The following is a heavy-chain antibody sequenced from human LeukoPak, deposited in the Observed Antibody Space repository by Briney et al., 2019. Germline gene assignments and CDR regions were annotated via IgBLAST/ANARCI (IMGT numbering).Heavy chain of an antibody. V-gene: IGHV1-18*01. CDR3: ARDIATIQHQD. CDR2: ISAYSGNT. J-gene: IGHJ4*02. Sequence: ASVKVSCKASGYTFTNYGISWVRQAPGQGLEWMGWISAYSGNTNYVEKFQGRVTMTTDTSMSTAYMELRSLRSDDTAVYYCARDIATIQHQDWGQGTLVTVSS. D-gene: IGHD5-18*01. CDR1: GYTFTNYG.